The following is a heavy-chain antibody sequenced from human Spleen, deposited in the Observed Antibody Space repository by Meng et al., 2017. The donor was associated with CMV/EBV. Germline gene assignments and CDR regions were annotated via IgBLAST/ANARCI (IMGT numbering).Heavy chain of an antibody. V-gene: IGHV1-69*08. J-gene: IGHJ6*03. CDR3: ARSLIVIVPSALPSGFYYNMDV. CDR1: GGTFSTYT. Sequence: SVKVSCKVSGGTFSTYTISWVRQAPGQGPEWMGRIIPILATTDYAQNFQGRVTITADKSTSTTYMELSSLRSEDTAVYYCARSLIVIVPSALPSGFYYNMDVWGQGTTVTVSS. D-gene: IGHD2-2*02. CDR2: IIPILATT.